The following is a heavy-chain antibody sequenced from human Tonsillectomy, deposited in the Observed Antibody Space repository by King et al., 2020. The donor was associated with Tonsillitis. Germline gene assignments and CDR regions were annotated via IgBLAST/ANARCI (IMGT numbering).Heavy chain of an antibody. D-gene: IGHD1-7*01. J-gene: IGHJ4*02. Sequence: QLQESGPGLVKPSQTLSLICSVSGGSIRTGDVYWSWIRQPPGKGLEWIGYIYYSGTTYDNPSLQGRVSMSVDASKTQFSLKLRSVTAADTAVYYCARGEGTTGGFDYWGQGTLVTVSS. V-gene: IGHV4-30-4*01. CDR1: GGSIRTGDVY. CDR3: ARGEGTTGGFDY. CDR2: IYYSGTT.